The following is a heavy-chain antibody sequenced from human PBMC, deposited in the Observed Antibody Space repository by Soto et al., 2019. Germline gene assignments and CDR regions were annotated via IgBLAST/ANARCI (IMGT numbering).Heavy chain of an antibody. Sequence: GGSLRLSCAASGFTFSSYAMSWVRQAPGKGLEWVSAISGSGGSTYYADSVKGRFTISRDNSKNTLYLQMNSLRAEDTAVYYCAKDPRSSWYQRPSNWFDPWGQGTLVSVSS. D-gene: IGHD6-13*01. CDR2: ISGSGGST. CDR1: GFTFSSYA. V-gene: IGHV3-23*01. J-gene: IGHJ5*02. CDR3: AKDPRSSWYQRPSNWFDP.